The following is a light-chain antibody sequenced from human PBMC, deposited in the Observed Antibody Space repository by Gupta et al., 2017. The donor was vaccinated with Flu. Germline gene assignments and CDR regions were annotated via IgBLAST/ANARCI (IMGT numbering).Light chain of an antibody. Sequence: DIVMTQSPDSLAVSLGERATINCKSSQSVLYSSNNKNYLAWYQQKPGQPPKLRIYWASTRESGVPDRFSGSGSGTDFTLTISSLQAEDVAVYYGQQYYRTPQTFGQGTKVEIK. CDR2: WAS. J-gene: IGKJ1*01. CDR1: QSVLYSSNNKNY. CDR3: QQYYRTPQT. V-gene: IGKV4-1*01.